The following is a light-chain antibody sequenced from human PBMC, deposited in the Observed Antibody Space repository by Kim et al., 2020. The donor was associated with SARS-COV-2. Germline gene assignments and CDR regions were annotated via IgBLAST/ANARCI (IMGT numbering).Light chain of an antibody. V-gene: IGKV3-20*01. CDR3: QQYGSLPFT. J-gene: IGKJ3*01. Sequence: EIVLTQSPGTLSLSPGERATLSCRASQSVSSNYLTWYQQKPDQAPRLLIYGASTRATGIPDKFAGSGSGTDFTLTISRLEPEDFAVYYCQQYGSLPFTFGPGTKVDIK. CDR1: QSVSSNY. CDR2: GAS.